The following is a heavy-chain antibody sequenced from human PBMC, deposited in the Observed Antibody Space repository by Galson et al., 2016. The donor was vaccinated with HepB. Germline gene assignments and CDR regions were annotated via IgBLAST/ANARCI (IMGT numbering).Heavy chain of an antibody. CDR3: VREGSYSCGFDS. Sequence: SLRLSCAASGFTFSKYGMHWVRQGPGQGLEWVAVIWYDGRIMYYADSVKGRFTISRDNFKNTLFLQMNSLRVEDTAVYFCVREGSYSCGFDSWGQGTRVTVSS. CDR1: GFTFSKYG. CDR2: IWYDGRIM. J-gene: IGHJ5*01. V-gene: IGHV3-33*01. D-gene: IGHD5-18*01.